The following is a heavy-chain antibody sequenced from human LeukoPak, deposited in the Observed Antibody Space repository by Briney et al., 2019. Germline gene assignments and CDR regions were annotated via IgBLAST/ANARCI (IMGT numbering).Heavy chain of an antibody. CDR2: ISYDGSNK. D-gene: IGHD6-19*01. V-gene: IGHV3-30*04. J-gene: IGHJ4*02. Sequence: RSGGSLRLSCTGSGFIFGDYAMNWVRQAPGKGLEWVAVISYDGSNKYYADSVKGRFTISRDNSKNTLYLQMNSLRAEDTAVYYCARDVRSSGWPGRYFDYWGQGTLVTVSS. CDR1: GFIFGDYA. CDR3: ARDVRSSGWPGRYFDY.